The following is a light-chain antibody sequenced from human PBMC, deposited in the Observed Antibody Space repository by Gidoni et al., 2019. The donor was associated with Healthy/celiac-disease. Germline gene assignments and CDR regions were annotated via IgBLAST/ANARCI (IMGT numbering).Light chain of an antibody. Sequence: DIQMTQSPSSLSASVGDRVTITCQASQDISNYLNWYQQNPGKAPKLLIYDASNLETGVPSRFSGSGSGTDFTFTISSLQPEDIATYYCQQYDNLPRITFGQGTRLEIK. CDR2: DAS. J-gene: IGKJ5*01. CDR3: QQYDNLPRIT. CDR1: QDISNY. V-gene: IGKV1-33*01.